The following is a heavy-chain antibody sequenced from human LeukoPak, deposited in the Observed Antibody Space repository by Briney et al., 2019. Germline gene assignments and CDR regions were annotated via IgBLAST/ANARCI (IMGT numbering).Heavy chain of an antibody. J-gene: IGHJ4*02. Sequence: GASVTVSCKASGYTFTSYYMHWVRQAPGQGLEWMGVINPSGGSTSYAQKFQGRVTMTRDTSTSTVYMELSSLRSEDTAVYYCARQPDLITMIVESYYFDYWGQGTLVTVSS. D-gene: IGHD3-22*01. CDR1: GYTFTSYY. V-gene: IGHV1-46*01. CDR2: INPSGGST. CDR3: ARQPDLITMIVESYYFDY.